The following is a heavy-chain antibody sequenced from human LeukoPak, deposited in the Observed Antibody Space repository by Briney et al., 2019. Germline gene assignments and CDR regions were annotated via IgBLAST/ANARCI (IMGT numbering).Heavy chain of an antibody. J-gene: IGHJ4*02. V-gene: IGHV4-34*01. D-gene: IGHD6-13*01. CDR2: INHSGST. CDR1: GGSFSGYY. CDR3: ARIYSSSWYPAIDY. Sequence: PSETLSLTCAVYGGSFSGYYWSWIRKPPGKGLGWIGEINHSGSTNYNPSLKSRVTISVDTSKNQFSLKLSSVTAADTAVYYCARIYSSSWYPAIDYWGQGTLVTVSS.